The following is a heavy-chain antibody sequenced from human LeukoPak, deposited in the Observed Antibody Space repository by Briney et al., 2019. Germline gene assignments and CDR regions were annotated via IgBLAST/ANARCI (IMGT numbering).Heavy chain of an antibody. Sequence: SETLSLTCTASGGSISSYYWSWIRQSPGKGLEWIGFIYYSGNTNSNPSLKSRVTMSVDTSKNQFSLRLTSVTAADTAVYYCASGLRRDWFDPWGQGTLVTVSS. V-gene: IGHV4-59*01. D-gene: IGHD2-21*01. CDR2: IYYSGNT. CDR1: GGSISSYY. CDR3: ASGLRRDWFDP. J-gene: IGHJ5*02.